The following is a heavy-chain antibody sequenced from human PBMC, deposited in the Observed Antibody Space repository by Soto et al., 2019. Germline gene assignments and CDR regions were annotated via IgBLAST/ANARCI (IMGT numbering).Heavy chain of an antibody. V-gene: IGHV1-8*01. D-gene: IGHD6-6*01. CDR3: ARAPSKNSRNYYYYMDV. CDR2: MNPNSGNT. J-gene: IGHJ6*03. CDR1: GYTFTSYD. Sequence: GASVKVSCKASGYTFTSYDNNWVRQATGQGLEWMGWMNPNSGNTGYAQKFQGRVTMTRNTSISTAYMELSSLRSEDTAVYYCARAPSKNSRNYYYYMDVWGKGTTVTVSS.